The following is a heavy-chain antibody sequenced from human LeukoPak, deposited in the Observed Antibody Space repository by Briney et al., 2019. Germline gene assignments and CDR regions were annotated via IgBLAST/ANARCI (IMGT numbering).Heavy chain of an antibody. Sequence: SLKLPCHWSRYHLLNYSLGWARQIPGKGLDWMGNIYPGDSEPRYRPSFQGQVTISADKSTSTAYLQWSSLKASDTAMFYCARVSDRSGYFYYFGFWGQGTLVTVSA. CDR2: IYPGDSEP. CDR3: ARVSDRSGYFYYFGF. J-gene: IGHJ4*02. V-gene: IGHV5-51*01. D-gene: IGHD3-22*01. CDR1: RYHLLNYS.